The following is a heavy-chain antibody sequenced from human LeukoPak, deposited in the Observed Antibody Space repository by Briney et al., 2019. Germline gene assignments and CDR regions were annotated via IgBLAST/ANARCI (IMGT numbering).Heavy chain of an antibody. CDR3: ARALSRGYPLDY. Sequence: SETLSLTCAVYGGSFSGYYWSWIRQPPGKGLEWIGEINHSGSTNYNPSLKSRVTISVDTSKNQFSLKLSSVTAADTAVYYCARALSRGYPLDYWGQGTLVTVSS. D-gene: IGHD6-13*01. CDR2: INHSGST. V-gene: IGHV4-34*01. CDR1: GGSFSGYY. J-gene: IGHJ4*02.